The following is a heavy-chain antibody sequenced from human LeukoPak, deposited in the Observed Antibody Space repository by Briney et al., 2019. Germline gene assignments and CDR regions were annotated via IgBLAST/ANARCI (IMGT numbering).Heavy chain of an antibody. CDR1: GFTFSSYG. Sequence: VGSLRLSCAASGFTFSSYGMHWVRQAPGKGLEWVAVISYDGSNKYYADSVKGRFTISRDNSKNTLYLQMNSLRAEDTAVYYRAKGGDYFHYWGQGTLVTVSS. CDR3: AKGGDYFHY. J-gene: IGHJ4*02. CDR2: ISYDGSNK. D-gene: IGHD3-16*01. V-gene: IGHV3-30*18.